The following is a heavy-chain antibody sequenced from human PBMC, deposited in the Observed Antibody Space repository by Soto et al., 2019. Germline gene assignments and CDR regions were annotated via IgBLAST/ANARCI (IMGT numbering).Heavy chain of an antibody. CDR3: ARVLFGRGNWFDP. V-gene: IGHV4-31*03. J-gene: IGHJ5*02. Sequence: SETLSLTCTVSGGSISSGGYYWSWIRQHPGKGLEWIGYIYYSGSTYYNPSLKSRVTISVDTSKNQFSLKLNSVTAADTAVYYCARVLFGRGNWFDPWGQGTLVTVSS. CDR2: IYYSGST. D-gene: IGHD3-3*01. CDR1: GGSISSGGYY.